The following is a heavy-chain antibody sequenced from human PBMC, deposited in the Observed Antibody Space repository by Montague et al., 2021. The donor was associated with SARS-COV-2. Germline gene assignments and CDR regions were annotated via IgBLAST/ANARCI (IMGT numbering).Heavy chain of an antibody. Sequence: SETLSLTCTVSGYSISSGYYWGWIRQPPGKGLEWIGSIYHSGSTYYNPSLKSRVTISVDTSKNQFSLKLSSVTAADTAVYYCAVNNNYYYYYGMDVWGQGTTVTVSS. CDR3: AVNNNYYYYYGMDV. V-gene: IGHV4-38-2*02. CDR1: GYSISSGYY. J-gene: IGHJ6*02. D-gene: IGHD1-14*01. CDR2: IYHSGST.